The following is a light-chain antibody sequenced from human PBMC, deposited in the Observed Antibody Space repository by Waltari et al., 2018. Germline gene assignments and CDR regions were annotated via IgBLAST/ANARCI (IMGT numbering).Light chain of an antibody. CDR2: KTN. CDR3: LVYMGSGIWV. CDR1: PGPFSPPSY. Sequence: QTVVTQEPSLSVSPGGPVTLTCAFSPGPFSPPSYARWYQQTPGQPPRTLVFKTNTRSSGVPDRFSGSILGNKVALTITGAQAEDESDYYCLVYMGSGIWVFGGGTKLTVL. V-gene: IGLV8-61*01. J-gene: IGLJ3*02.